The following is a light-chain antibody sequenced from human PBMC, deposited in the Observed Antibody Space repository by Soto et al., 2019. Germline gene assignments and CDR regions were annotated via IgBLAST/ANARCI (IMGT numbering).Light chain of an antibody. CDR1: SSVCTY. CDR3: QQRRNWHWT. J-gene: IGKJ1*01. V-gene: IGKV3-11*01. CDR2: DAS. Sequence: EIVLTQSPGTLSLSPGERATLSCRASSSVCTYLAWYQQKPGQAPRVLSYDASNRATGIPARFSGSGSGTDFNLSISSLEREAFAVYYCQQRRNWHWTLGQGTKVASK.